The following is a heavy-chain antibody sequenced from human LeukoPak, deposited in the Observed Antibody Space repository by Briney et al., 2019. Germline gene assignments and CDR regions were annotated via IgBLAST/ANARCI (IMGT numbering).Heavy chain of an antibody. D-gene: IGHD1-14*01. CDR2: IYYSGST. V-gene: IGHV4-30-4*08. CDR1: GGSISSGDYY. Sequence: SETLCLTCTVSGGSISSGDYYWSWIRQPPGKGLEWIGYIYYSGSTYYNPSLKSRVTISVDTSKNQFSLKLSSVTAADTAVYYCARAGFPGVLDIWGQGTMVTVSS. CDR3: ARAGFPGVLDI. J-gene: IGHJ3*02.